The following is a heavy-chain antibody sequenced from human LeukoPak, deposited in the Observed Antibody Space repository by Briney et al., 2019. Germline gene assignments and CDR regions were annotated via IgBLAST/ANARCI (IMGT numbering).Heavy chain of an antibody. CDR3: ARVYGSEIDY. CDR2: IPFDGNDK. J-gene: IGHJ4*02. V-gene: IGHV3-30*03. CDR1: GFGFGSYN. Sequence: GGSLRLSCAASGFGFGSYNMYWVRQAPGKGLEWVTLIPFDGNDKKYADSVKGRFTVSRDNSRNTLFLQMNSLRPEDTAVYYCARVYGSEIDYWGQGTLVTVSS. D-gene: IGHD3-10*01.